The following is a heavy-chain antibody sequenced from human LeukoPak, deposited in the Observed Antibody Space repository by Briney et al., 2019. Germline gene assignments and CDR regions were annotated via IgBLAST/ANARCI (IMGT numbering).Heavy chain of an antibody. V-gene: IGHV4-34*01. CDR1: GGSFSGYY. Sequence: SETLSLTCAVYGGSFSGYYWSWIRQPPGKGLEWIGEINHSGSTNYNPSLKSRVTISVDTSKNQFSLKLSSMTAADTAVYYCARRNAYYYMDVWGKGATVTISS. CDR3: ARRNAYYYMDV. CDR2: INHSGST. J-gene: IGHJ6*03.